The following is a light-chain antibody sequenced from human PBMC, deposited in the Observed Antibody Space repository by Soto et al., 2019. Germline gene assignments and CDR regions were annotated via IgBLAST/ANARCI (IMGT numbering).Light chain of an antibody. CDR3: QSHDSSLSGSV. V-gene: IGLV1-40*01. CDR2: GYT. Sequence: QPVLTQPPSVSGAPGQRVTISCTGTSSNIGTGYDVHWYQHLPGTAPKLLIYGYTYRPSGVPDRFSGSKSGTSASLAITGLQAEDEADYYCQSHDSSLSGSVFGTGTKVTVL. CDR1: SSNIGTGYD. J-gene: IGLJ1*01.